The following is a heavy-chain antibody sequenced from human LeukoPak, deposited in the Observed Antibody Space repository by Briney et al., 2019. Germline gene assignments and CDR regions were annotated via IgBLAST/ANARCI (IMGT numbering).Heavy chain of an antibody. V-gene: IGHV3-53*01. CDR3: AKGDPTPRTYTAAFDY. Sequence: GGSLRLSCAASGFTVSSNYMSWVRQAPGKGLEWVSVIYSGGSTYYADSVKGRFTISRDNSKNTLYLQMNSLRAEDTAVYYCAKGDPTPRTYTAAFDYWGQGTLVTVSS. CDR2: IYSGGST. CDR1: GFTVSSNY. J-gene: IGHJ4*02. D-gene: IGHD5-18*01.